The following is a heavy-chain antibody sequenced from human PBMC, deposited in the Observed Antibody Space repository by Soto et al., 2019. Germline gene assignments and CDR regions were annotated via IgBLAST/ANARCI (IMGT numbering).Heavy chain of an antibody. CDR3: ARGGGSGPPSDYDY. CDR2: SRNKPNSYTT. J-gene: IGHJ4*02. V-gene: IGHV3-72*01. Sequence: GSLRLSCAASGLTFSDHYMDWVRQAPGKGLEWVARSRNKPNSYTTEYAASVKGRFTISRDDSNDSLYLQMDSLKTEDTAVYYCARGGGSGPPSDYDYWGRGALVTVSS. CDR1: GLTFSDHY. D-gene: IGHD6-25*01.